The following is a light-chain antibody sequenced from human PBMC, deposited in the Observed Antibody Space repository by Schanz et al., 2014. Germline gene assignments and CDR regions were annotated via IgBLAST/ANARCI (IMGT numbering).Light chain of an antibody. Sequence: DIQMAQSPSTLSASVGDRVTITCRASQTISNWLAWYQQKPGKAPKLLISKTSSLESGVPSRFSGSGSGTEFTLTISGLQPDDFATYYCQQYYIYPYTFGQGTKLEI. J-gene: IGKJ2*01. V-gene: IGKV1-5*03. CDR3: QQYYIYPYT. CDR1: QTISNW. CDR2: KTS.